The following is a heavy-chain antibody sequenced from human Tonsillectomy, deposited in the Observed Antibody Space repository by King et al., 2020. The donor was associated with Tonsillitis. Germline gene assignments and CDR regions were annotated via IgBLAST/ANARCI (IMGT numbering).Heavy chain of an antibody. V-gene: IGHV3-30-3*01. J-gene: IGHJ4*02. Sequence: VQLVESGGGVVQPGRSLRLSCAASGFTFSSYAMHWVRQAPGKGLEWVAVISYDGSNKYYADSVKGRFTISRDNSKNTLYLQMNSLRAEDTAVYYCARDRGYFDWPTYYFDYWGQGTLVTVSS. CDR2: ISYDGSNK. D-gene: IGHD3-9*01. CDR1: GFTFSSYA. CDR3: ARDRGYFDWPTYYFDY.